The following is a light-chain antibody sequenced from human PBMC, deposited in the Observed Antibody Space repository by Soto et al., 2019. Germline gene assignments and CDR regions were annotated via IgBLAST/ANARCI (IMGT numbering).Light chain of an antibody. CDR1: QSVSSW. CDR3: HQYTNPNYPWT. CDR2: NES. J-gene: IGKJ1*01. V-gene: IGKV1-5*03. Sequence: DIQMTQSPSTLSASLGDRVTITCRASQSVSSWLSWYQHKPGKDPKHLLYNESSLERGGPSWFSGSGSGTEFSLIISGMQPDDAATSYCHQYTNPNYPWTFGQGTKVDIK.